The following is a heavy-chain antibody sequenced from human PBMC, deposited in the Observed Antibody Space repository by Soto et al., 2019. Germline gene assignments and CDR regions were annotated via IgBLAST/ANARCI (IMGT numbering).Heavy chain of an antibody. V-gene: IGHV1-46*01. D-gene: IGHD6-19*01. CDR2: INPSGGST. J-gene: IGHJ3*02. Sequence: GASVKVSCKASGYTFTSYYMHWVRQAPGQGLDWMGIINPSGGSTSYAQKFQGRVTMTRDTSTSTVYMELSSLRSEDTAVYYCASLAVHSSGWPLTQRDAFDIWGQGTMVTVSS. CDR1: GYTFTSYY. CDR3: ASLAVHSSGWPLTQRDAFDI.